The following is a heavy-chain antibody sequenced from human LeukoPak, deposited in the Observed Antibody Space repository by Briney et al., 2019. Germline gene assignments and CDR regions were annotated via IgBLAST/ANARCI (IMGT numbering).Heavy chain of an antibody. Sequence: GGSLRLSCAASGFTFSSYAMSWVRQAPGKGLEWVSAISGSGASTYHADSVKGCSTIARGNSKKTLYLQMKSLRADHTAVYYCAKGRGSYSSSREVRYYYYAMDVWGQGTTVTVSS. CDR2: ISGSGAST. D-gene: IGHD6-13*01. CDR1: GFTFSSYA. V-gene: IGHV3-23*01. CDR3: AKGRGSYSSSREVRYYYYAMDV. J-gene: IGHJ6*02.